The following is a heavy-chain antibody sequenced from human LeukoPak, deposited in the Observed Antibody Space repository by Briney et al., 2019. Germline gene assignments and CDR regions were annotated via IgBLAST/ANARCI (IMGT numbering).Heavy chain of an antibody. CDR1: GFTFSTYS. V-gene: IGHV3-48*02. J-gene: IGHJ4*02. D-gene: IGHD3-9*01. Sequence: GGSLRLSCAASGFTFSTYSMNWVRQAPGKGLEWVSYISSSSNTIYYADSVKGRFTISRDNAKNSLYLQMNSLRDEDTAVYYCAREGILTGYYAFDYWRQGTLVTVSS. CDR3: AREGILTGYYAFDY. CDR2: ISSSSNTI.